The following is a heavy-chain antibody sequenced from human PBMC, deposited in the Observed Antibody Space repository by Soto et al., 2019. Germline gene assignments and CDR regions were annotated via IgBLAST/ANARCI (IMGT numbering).Heavy chain of an antibody. Sequence: EVQLVEPGGGLVQPGRSLRLSCAASGFTFDDYAMHWVRQAPGKGLEWVSGISWNSGSIGYADSVKGRFTISRDNAKNSLYLQMNSLRAEDTALYYCAKAGTLEYSSFDYWGQGTLVTVSS. V-gene: IGHV3-9*01. CDR3: AKAGTLEYSSFDY. CDR1: GFTFDDYA. D-gene: IGHD6-6*01. CDR2: ISWNSGSI. J-gene: IGHJ4*02.